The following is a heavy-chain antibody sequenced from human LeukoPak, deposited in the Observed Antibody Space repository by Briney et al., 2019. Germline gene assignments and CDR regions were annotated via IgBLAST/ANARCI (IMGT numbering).Heavy chain of an antibody. CDR3: AREANYYDSSGYLGAFDI. CDR1: GGSISSYY. V-gene: IGHV4-59*01. J-gene: IGHJ3*02. CDR2: IYYSGST. Sequence: SETLSLTCTVSGGSISSYYWSWIRQPPGKGLEWIGYIYYSGSTNYNPSLKSRVTISVDTSKNQFSLKLSSVTAADAAVYYCAREANYYDSSGYLGAFDIWGQGTMVTVSS. D-gene: IGHD3-22*01.